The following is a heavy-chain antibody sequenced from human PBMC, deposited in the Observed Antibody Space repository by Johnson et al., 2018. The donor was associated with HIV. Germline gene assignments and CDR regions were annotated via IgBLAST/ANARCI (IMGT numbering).Heavy chain of an antibody. CDR2: IWYDGSNK. CDR1: GFTFSSYG. J-gene: IGHJ3*02. CDR3: AKSLPGYDAFDI. Sequence: QVQLVESGGGLVKPGGSLRLSCAASGFTFSSYGMHWVRQTPGKGLEWVAVIWYDGSNKYYADSVKGRFTIFRDNSKKTLYLQMNSLRAEDTAVYYCAKSLPGYDAFDIWGQGTMVTVSS. D-gene: IGHD5-12*01. V-gene: IGHV3-30*02.